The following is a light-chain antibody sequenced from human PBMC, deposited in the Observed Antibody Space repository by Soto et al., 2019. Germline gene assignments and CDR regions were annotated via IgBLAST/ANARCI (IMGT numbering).Light chain of an antibody. CDR3: QQRSNWPLLT. CDR2: GAS. CDR1: RSVNTN. Sequence: EIVLTQCPGTLSLSPGERATLSCRSSRSVNTNLAWYQQKPGQAPRLLIYGASNRATGIPARFSGSGSGTDFTLTISSLEPEDFAVYYCQQRSNWPLLTFGGGTKVDIK. V-gene: IGKV3-11*01. J-gene: IGKJ4*01.